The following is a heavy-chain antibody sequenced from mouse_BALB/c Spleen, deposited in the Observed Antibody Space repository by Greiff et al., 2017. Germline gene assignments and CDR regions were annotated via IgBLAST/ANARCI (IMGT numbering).Heavy chain of an antibody. CDR2: IWAGGST. Sequence: VKLVESGPGLVAPSQSLSITCTVSGFSLTSYGVHWVRQPPGKGLEWLGVIWAGGSTNYNSALMSRLSISKDNSKSQVFLKMNSLQTDDTAMYYCARGGYGTPLYWYFDVWGAGTTVTVSS. CDR3: ARGGYGTPLYWYFDV. D-gene: IGHD1-1*01. V-gene: IGHV2-9*02. CDR1: GFSLTSYG. J-gene: IGHJ1*01.